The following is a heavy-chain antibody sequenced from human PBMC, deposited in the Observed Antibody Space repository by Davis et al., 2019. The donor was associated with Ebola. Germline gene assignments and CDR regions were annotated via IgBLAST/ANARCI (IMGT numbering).Heavy chain of an antibody. CDR1: GGSISTYY. CDR2: IYYSGST. D-gene: IGHD3-9*01. CDR3: ARGVTDILTGFVDV. J-gene: IGHJ6*04. Sequence: SETLSLTCTVSGGSISTYYWSWIRQPPGKGLEWIGNIYYSGSTNYSPSLKSRVTMSVDTSKNQFSLKLSSVTAADTAVYYCARGVTDILTGFVDVWGKGTTVTVSS. V-gene: IGHV4-59*01.